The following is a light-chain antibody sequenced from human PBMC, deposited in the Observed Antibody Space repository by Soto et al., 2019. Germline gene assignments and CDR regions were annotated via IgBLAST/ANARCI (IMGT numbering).Light chain of an antibody. V-gene: IGKV1-5*01. Sequence: DIHMTQAPSTLSASVGDRVTITCRASQSINAWLAWYQQKPGKAPKLLIYDVSTLASGVPSRFSGSASGTEFTLTISSLQPEDFATYYCQQVNSFTITFRPGTRLKIK. CDR3: QQVNSFTIT. CDR2: DVS. CDR1: QSINAW. J-gene: IGKJ5*01.